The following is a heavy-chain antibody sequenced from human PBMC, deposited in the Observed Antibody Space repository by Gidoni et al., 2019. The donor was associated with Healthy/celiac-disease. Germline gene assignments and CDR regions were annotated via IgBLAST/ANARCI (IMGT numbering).Heavy chain of an antibody. CDR3: ARDSGVTTWVDWYFDL. CDR2: IYYSGST. J-gene: IGHJ2*01. D-gene: IGHD4-17*01. Sequence: QVQLQESGPGLVKPSQTLSLTCTVSGGSISSGGYYWSWHRQHPGKGLEWIGYIYYSGSTYYNPSLKSRVTISVDTSKNQFSLKLSSVTAADTAVYYCARDSGVTTWVDWYFDLWGRGTLVTVSS. CDR1: GGSISSGGYY. V-gene: IGHV4-31*03.